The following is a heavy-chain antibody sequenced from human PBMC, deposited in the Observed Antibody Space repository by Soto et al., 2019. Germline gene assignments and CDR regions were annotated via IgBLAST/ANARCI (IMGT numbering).Heavy chain of an antibody. D-gene: IGHD3-10*01. Sequence: PEESLKISCEASGYTFPTFWVAWVRQRPWKGLEWMGIIYPLESNTRYSPSFQGQVTFSADKSVGTIYLQWSSLTASDTAMYYCATRPRYYYRVDACDILGKGIMVIASS. CDR1: GYTFPTFW. CDR2: IYPLESNT. CDR3: ATRPRYYYRVDACDI. V-gene: IGHV5-51*01. J-gene: IGHJ3*02.